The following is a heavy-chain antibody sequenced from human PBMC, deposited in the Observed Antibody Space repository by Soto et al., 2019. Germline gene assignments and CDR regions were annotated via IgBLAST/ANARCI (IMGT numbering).Heavy chain of an antibody. CDR2: ISGSGTGT. V-gene: IGHV3-23*01. J-gene: IGHJ4*02. CDR3: ARVYSSSSYVRNSDY. CDR1: GFTFSNYA. Sequence: PGGSLRLSCAASGFTFSNYAMTWIRQAPGKGLEWVSVISGSGTGTYYADSVRGRFTIFRDTSKNTVDLQMSRRRAENTAVYYWARVYSSSSYVRNSDYWGQGILVTVAS. D-gene: IGHD6-13*01.